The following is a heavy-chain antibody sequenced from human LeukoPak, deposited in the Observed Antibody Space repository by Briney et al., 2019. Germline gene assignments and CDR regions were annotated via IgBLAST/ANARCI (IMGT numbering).Heavy chain of an antibody. J-gene: IGHJ1*01. CDR3: ARLKYYYDSSGYRAEYFQH. CDR1: GGSFSGYY. CDR2: IHYSGSI. D-gene: IGHD3-22*01. Sequence: SETLSLTCAVYGGSFSGYYWTWIRQSPGKGLEWLGEIHYSGSINYNPSLKSRVTISVDTSKSQFSLKLTSVTAADTAVYYCARLKYYYDSSGYRAEYFQHWGQGTLVTVSS. V-gene: IGHV4-34*01.